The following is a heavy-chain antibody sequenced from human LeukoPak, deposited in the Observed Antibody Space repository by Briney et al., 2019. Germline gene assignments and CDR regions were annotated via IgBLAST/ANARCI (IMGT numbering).Heavy chain of an antibody. V-gene: IGHV1-69*13. CDR1: GGTFSSYA. Sequence: GASVKVSCKASGGTFSSYATNWVRQAPGQGLEWMGGIIPIFGTANYAQKFQGRVTITADESTSTAYMELSSLRSDDTAVYYCASRIAVAGNEGAFDIWGQGTMVTVSS. CDR3: ASRIAVAGNEGAFDI. CDR2: IIPIFGTA. D-gene: IGHD6-19*01. J-gene: IGHJ3*02.